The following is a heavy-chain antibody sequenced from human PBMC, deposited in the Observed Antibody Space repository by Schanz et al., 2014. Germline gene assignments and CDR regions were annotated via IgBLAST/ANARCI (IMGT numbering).Heavy chain of an antibody. D-gene: IGHD3-16*02. Sequence: VQLVESGGGVVQSGGSLRLSCAASGFTFSNYGMHWVRQAPGKGLEYVSSISSKGDMTFYGNSVKGRFTISRDNSKNTLYLQLGSLSAEDTSVCFCARDDRYYLFDYWGQGALVTVSS. V-gene: IGHV3-64*01. CDR3: ARDDRYYLFDY. CDR1: GFTFSNYG. CDR2: ISSKGDMT. J-gene: IGHJ4*02.